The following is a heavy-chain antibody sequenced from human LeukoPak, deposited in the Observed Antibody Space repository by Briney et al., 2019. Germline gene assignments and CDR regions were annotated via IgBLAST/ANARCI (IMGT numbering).Heavy chain of an antibody. D-gene: IGHD2-2*01. V-gene: IGHV1-69*04. J-gene: IGHJ6*02. CDR3: ARTPVVPAVGYYYGMDV. CDR2: IIPILGIA. CDR1: GGTFSSYA. Sequence: SVKVSFKASGGTFSSYAISWVRQAPGQGLEWMGRIIPILGIANYAQKFQGRVTITADKSTSTAYMELSSLRSEDTAVYYCARTPVVPAVGYYYGMDVWGQGTTVTVSS.